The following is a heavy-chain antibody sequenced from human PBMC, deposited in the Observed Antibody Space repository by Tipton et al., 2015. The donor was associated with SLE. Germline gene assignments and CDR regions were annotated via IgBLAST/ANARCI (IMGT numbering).Heavy chain of an antibody. D-gene: IGHD5-12*01. V-gene: IGHV4-31*03. CDR2: IYYSGST. CDR1: GGSISSGGYY. Sequence: TLSLTCTVSGGSISSGGYYWSWIRQHPGKGLEWIGYIYYSGSTYYNPSLKSRVTISVDTSKNQFSLKLSSATAADTAVYYCARRLTRYSGYDYFDYWGQGTLVTVSS. CDR3: ARRLTRYSGYDYFDY. J-gene: IGHJ4*02.